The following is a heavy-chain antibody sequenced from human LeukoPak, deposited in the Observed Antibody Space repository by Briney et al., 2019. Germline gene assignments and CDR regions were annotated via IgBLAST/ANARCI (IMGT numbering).Heavy chain of an antibody. CDR1: GGSISSSSYY. Sequence: PSETLSLTCTVSGGSISSSSYYWGWIRQPPGKGLEWIGSIYYSGSTYYNPSLKSRVTISVDTSENQFSLKLSSVTVADTAVYYCARILGIAVAGTVWFDPWGQGTLVTVSS. D-gene: IGHD6-19*01. CDR2: IYYSGST. V-gene: IGHV4-39*01. J-gene: IGHJ5*02. CDR3: ARILGIAVAGTVWFDP.